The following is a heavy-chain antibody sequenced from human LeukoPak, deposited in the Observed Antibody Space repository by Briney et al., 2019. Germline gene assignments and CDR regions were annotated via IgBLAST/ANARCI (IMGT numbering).Heavy chain of an antibody. V-gene: IGHV4-34*01. J-gene: IGHJ6*03. CDR3: ARIAVAGYYYYYMDV. D-gene: IGHD6-19*01. Sequence: SETLSLTCAVYGGSLSDYYWSWIRQPPGKGLEWIGSIYYSGSTYYNPSLKSRVTISVDTSKNQFSLKLSSVTAADTAVYYCARIAVAGYYYYYMDVWGKETTVTISS. CDR1: GGSLSDYY. CDR2: IYYSGST.